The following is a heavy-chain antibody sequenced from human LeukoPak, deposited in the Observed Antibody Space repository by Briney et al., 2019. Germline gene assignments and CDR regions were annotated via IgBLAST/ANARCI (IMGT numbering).Heavy chain of an antibody. CDR1: GFTFSSYW. CDR3: ARNYDFWSGYWHLYYFDY. D-gene: IGHD3-3*01. CDR2: IKQDGSEK. Sequence: GGSLRLSCAASGFTFSSYWMSWVRQAPGKGLEWVANIKQDGSEKYYVDSVKGRFTISRDNAKNSLYLQINSLRAEDTAVYYCARNYDFWSGYWHLYYFDYWGQGTLVTVSS. J-gene: IGHJ4*02. V-gene: IGHV3-7*01.